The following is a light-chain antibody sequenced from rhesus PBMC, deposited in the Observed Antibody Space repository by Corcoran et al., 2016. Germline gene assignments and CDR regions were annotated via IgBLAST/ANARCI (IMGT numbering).Light chain of an antibody. CDR1: QGISDY. CDR2: GAS. Sequence: DIQMTQSPSSLSASVGDRVTITCRASQGISDYLNWYQQTPGKAPQRLIYGASRLESGVPSRFNGSGSGTDFTFTFSSLQPEDFAAYYCLQGYSTPYSFGQGTKVEIE. V-gene: IGKV1-36*02. J-gene: IGKJ2*01. CDR3: LQGYSTPYS.